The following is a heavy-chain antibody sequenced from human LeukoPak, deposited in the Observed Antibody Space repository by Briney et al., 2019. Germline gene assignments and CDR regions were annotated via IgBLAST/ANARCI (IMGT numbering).Heavy chain of an antibody. CDR2: IYYSGST. V-gene: IGHV4-39*01. J-gene: IGHJ4*02. CDR3: AVVTTTTFDY. CDR1: GGSISSSSYY. Sequence: SETLSLTCTVSGGSISSSSYYWGWIRQPPGKGLEWIGSIYYSGSTYYNPSLKSRVTISVDTSKNQFSLKLSSVTASDTAVYYCAVVTTTTFDYWGQGTLVTVSS. D-gene: IGHD4-23*01.